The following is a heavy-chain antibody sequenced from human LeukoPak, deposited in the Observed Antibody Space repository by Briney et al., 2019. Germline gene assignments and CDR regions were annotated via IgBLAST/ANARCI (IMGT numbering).Heavy chain of an antibody. D-gene: IGHD6-13*01. J-gene: IGHJ4*02. CDR3: ARGYSSNWNYFDY. CDR2: VYTAGST. Sequence: GGSLRLSCAASGFTVSNNHMTWVRQAPGKGLEWVSVVYTAGSTYYADSVKGRFTISRDNSKNTVYLQMNSLRVGDTAVYYCARGYSSNWNYFDYWGQGILVIVSS. CDR1: GFTVSNNH. V-gene: IGHV3-53*01.